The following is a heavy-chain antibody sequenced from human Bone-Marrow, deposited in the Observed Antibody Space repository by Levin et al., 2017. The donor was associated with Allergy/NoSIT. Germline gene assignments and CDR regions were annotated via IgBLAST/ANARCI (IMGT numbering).Heavy chain of an antibody. Sequence: GESLKISCKASGYTFTSYDINWVRQATGQGLEWMGWMNPNSGNTGYAQKFQGRVTMTRNTSISTAYMELSSLRSEDTAVYYCARGGMIVARNAFDIWGQGTMVTVSS. CDR3: ARGGMIVARNAFDI. D-gene: IGHD3-22*01. J-gene: IGHJ3*02. CDR1: GYTFTSYD. CDR2: MNPNSGNT. V-gene: IGHV1-8*01.